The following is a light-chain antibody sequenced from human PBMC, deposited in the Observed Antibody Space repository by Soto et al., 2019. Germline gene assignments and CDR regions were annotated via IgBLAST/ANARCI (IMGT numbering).Light chain of an antibody. V-gene: IGKV2-28*01. CDR1: QSLLHSNGYNY. J-gene: IGKJ1*01. CDR2: LGS. Sequence: DIVMTQSPLSLPVTPGESASISCRSSQSLLHSNGYNYLDRYLQKPGQSQQLLIYLGSNRASGVPDRFSSSGSGTDFTLKIRRVEAEDVGVYYCMQATQFPWTFGQGTKVDIK. CDR3: MQATQFPWT.